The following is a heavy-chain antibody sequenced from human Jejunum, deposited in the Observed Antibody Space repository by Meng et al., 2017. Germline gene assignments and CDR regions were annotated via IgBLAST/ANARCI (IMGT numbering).Heavy chain of an antibody. D-gene: IGHD6-13*01. CDR1: GFTFSTYA. CDR2: ISGSGDNT. J-gene: IGHJ4*02. V-gene: IGHV3-23*01. CDR3: AKRLWAAAGTGGPFDS. Sequence: ESLKISCAASGFTFSTYALNWVRQAPGKGLEWVSGISGSGDNTHYADSVKGRFSISRDNAKNTLYLQMNSLRVEDTAIYYCAKRLWAAAGTGGPFDSWGQGTLVTVSS.